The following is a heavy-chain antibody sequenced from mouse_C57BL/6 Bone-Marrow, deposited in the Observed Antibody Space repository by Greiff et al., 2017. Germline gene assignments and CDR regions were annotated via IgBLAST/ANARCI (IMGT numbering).Heavy chain of an antibody. CDR3: ARDAGYYGNYYAMDD. CDR1: GFTFSDFY. V-gene: IGHV7-1*01. CDR2: SRNKANDYTT. Sequence: EVKLVESGGGLVQSGRSLRLSCATSGFTFSDFYMEWVRQAPGKGLEWIAASRNKANDYTTEYSASVKGRFIVSRDTSQSILYLQMNALRAEDTAIYHCARDAGYYGNYYAMDDWGQGTSVTVSS. J-gene: IGHJ4*01. D-gene: IGHD2-1*01.